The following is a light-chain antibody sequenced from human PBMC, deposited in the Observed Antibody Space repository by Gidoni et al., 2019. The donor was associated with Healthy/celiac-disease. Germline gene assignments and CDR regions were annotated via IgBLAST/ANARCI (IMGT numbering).Light chain of an antibody. CDR3: QQYYSTPLT. CDR2: WAS. J-gene: IGKJ4*01. Sequence: DIVMTQSPDSLAVSPGERATINCKSSQSVLYSSNNKNYLDWYQQKPGTPPKLLIYWASTRESGVPDRFSGSGSGTDFTLTISSLQAEDVAVYYCQQYYSTPLTFGGGTKVEIK. CDR1: QSVLYSSNNKNY. V-gene: IGKV4-1*01.